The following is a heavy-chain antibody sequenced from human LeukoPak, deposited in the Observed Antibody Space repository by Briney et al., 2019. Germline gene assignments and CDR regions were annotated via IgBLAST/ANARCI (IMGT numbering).Heavy chain of an antibody. V-gene: IGHV5-51*01. Sequence: GESLKISCKGSGYSFTGYWIGWVRQMPGKGLEWMGIIYPGDSDTRYSPSFQGQVTISADKSISTAYLQWSSLKASDTAMYYCARQILYSSSWYYRFDPWGQGALVTVSS. D-gene: IGHD6-13*01. CDR3: ARQILYSSSWYYRFDP. CDR1: GYSFTGYW. CDR2: IYPGDSDT. J-gene: IGHJ5*02.